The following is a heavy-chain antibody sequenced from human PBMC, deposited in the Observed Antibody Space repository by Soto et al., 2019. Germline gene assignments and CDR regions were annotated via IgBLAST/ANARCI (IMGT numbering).Heavy chain of an antibody. V-gene: IGHV3-30*18. D-gene: IGHD3-16*01. CDR3: AKDFLLWGSFPDPGASDY. CDR2: ISYDGSNK. J-gene: IGHJ4*02. CDR1: GFTFSSYA. Sequence: QVQLVESGGGVVQPGKSLRLSCAASGFTFSSYAIHWVRQAPGEGLEWVAVISYDGSNKNYADSVKGRFTISRDNSNHTVYLQMDSLRAEDTAVYYCAKDFLLWGSFPDPGASDYWGQGTLVIVSS.